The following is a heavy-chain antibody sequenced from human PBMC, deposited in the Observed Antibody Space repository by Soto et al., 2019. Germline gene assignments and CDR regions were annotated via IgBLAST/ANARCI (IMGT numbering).Heavy chain of an antibody. D-gene: IGHD6-13*01. CDR3: AREVGSSSWKAKWYFDL. J-gene: IGHJ2*01. CDR1: GFTFSSYG. V-gene: IGHV3-33*01. CDR2: IWYDGSNK. Sequence: QVQLVESGGGVVQPGRSLRLSCAASGFTFSSYGMHWVRQAPGKGLEWVAVIWYDGSNKYYADSVKGRFTISRDNSKNTLYLQMNSLRAEDTAVYYCAREVGSSSWKAKWYFDLWGRGTLVTVFS.